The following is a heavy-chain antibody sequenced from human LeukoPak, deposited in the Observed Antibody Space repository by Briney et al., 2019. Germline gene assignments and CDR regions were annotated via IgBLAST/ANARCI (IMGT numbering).Heavy chain of an antibody. D-gene: IGHD3-10*01. CDR3: ARDRYYGSGSYINWFDP. CDR1: GFTFSSYS. CDR2: ISSSSSYI. Sequence: PGGSLRLSCAASGFTFSSYSMNWVRQAPGKGLEWVSSISSSSSYIYYADSVKGRFTISRDNAKNSLYLQMNSPRAEDMAVYYCARDRYYGSGSYINWFDPWGQGTLVTVPS. J-gene: IGHJ5*02. V-gene: IGHV3-21*01.